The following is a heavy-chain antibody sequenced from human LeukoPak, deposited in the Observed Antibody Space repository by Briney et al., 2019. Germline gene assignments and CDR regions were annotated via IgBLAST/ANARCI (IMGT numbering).Heavy chain of an antibody. CDR3: ARVGCSGGSCSIFGDDPFDI. D-gene: IGHD2-15*01. CDR1: GFTFSSYW. Sequence: GGSLRLSCAASGFTFSSYWMHWVRQAPGKGLVWVSRINSGGSSTSYADSVKGRFTISRDNAKNTLYLQMNSLRAEDTAVYYCARVGCSGGSCSIFGDDPFDIWGQGTMVTVSS. CDR2: INSGGSST. J-gene: IGHJ3*02. V-gene: IGHV3-74*01.